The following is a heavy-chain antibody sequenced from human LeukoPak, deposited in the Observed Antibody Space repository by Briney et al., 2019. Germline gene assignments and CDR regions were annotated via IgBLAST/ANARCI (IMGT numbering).Heavy chain of an antibody. V-gene: IGHV3-11*05. CDR2: ISSSSDYT. CDR3: AKDPSDLGGSGSNNYFDC. D-gene: IGHD3-10*01. Sequence: GGSLRLSCAASGLTFSDYHMSWIRQAPGKGLEWVSYISSSSDYTNYADSVKGRFTISRDNAKNSLYLQMNSLRAEDTAVYYCAKDPSDLGGSGSNNYFDCWGQGTLVTVSS. J-gene: IGHJ4*02. CDR1: GLTFSDYH.